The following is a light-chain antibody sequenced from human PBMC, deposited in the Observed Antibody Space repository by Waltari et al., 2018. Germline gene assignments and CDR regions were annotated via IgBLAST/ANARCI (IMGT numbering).Light chain of an antibody. J-gene: IGLJ1*01. CDR2: DDS. CDR1: NIESKH. Sequence: SYVLTQPPSVSVAPGQTARITCGGTNIESKHVNWYQQKPGQAPVLVIYDDSDRPSGIPERFAGSNSGNVATLAIFGLEAGDEADYYCQVWDGSSDHYVFGSGTKVTVL. V-gene: IGLV3-21*02. CDR3: QVWDGSSDHYV.